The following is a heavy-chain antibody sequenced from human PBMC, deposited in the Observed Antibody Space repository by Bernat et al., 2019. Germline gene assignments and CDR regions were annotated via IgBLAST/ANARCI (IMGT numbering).Heavy chain of an antibody. J-gene: IGHJ4*02. V-gene: IGHV5-51*03. CDR3: SRLYYYNIGGFVGAYFDF. CDR1: GYTFTSSW. CDR2: IYPSNSDT. D-gene: IGHD3-22*01. Sequence: EVQLVQSGAEVKKPGESLKISCKASGYTFTSSWFGWVRQMPGQGLEWMGIIYPSNSDTRYSPSFQGQVTISADKSISTAYLQWSSLRASDTAMYYCSRLYYYNIGGFVGAYFDFWGQGTLVTVSS.